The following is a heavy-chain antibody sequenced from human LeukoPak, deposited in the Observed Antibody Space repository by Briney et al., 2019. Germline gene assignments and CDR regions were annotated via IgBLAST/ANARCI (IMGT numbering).Heavy chain of an antibody. J-gene: IGHJ4*02. CDR3: ARTYYDILTGYYTSNSITGTTGADY. Sequence: ASVKVSCKASGYTFTNYHMNWVRQAPGQGLEWMGIINPSGGSTTNAQKLQGRVTMTTDTSTSTAYMELRSLRSDDTAVYYCARTYYDILTGYYTSNSITGTTGADYWGQGTLVTVSS. D-gene: IGHD3-9*01. CDR1: GYTFTNYH. V-gene: IGHV1-46*01. CDR2: INPSGGST.